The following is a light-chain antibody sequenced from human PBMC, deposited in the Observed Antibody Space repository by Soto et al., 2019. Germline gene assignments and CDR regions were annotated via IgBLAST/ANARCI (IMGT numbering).Light chain of an antibody. V-gene: IGLV1-44*01. CDR3: STWDDTLNGVI. Sequence: QSVLTQPPSASGTPGQRVTISCSGSGSNIGSNTVNWYQQLPGTAPKVLIYMDSQRPSGVSDRFSGSKSGTSASLAISGLQYEDDSVYCCSTWDDTLNGVIFGGGTKLTVL. CDR1: GSNIGSNT. J-gene: IGLJ2*01. CDR2: MDS.